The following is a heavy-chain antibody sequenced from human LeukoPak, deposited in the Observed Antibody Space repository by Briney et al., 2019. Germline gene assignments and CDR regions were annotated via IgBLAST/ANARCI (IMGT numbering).Heavy chain of an antibody. Sequence: GGSLRLSCAASGFTFSSYAMHWVRQAPGKGLEWVAVISYDGSNKYYADSVKGRFTISRDNSKNALSLQMNSLRAEDTAVYYCAKDVVVAATGSMDVWGQGTTVTVSS. D-gene: IGHD2-15*01. V-gene: IGHV3-30-3*01. CDR3: AKDVVVAATGSMDV. CDR2: ISYDGSNK. J-gene: IGHJ6*02. CDR1: GFTFSSYA.